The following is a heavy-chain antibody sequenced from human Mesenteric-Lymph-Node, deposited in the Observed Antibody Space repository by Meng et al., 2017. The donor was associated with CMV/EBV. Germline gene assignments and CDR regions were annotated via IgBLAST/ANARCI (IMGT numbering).Heavy chain of an antibody. D-gene: IGHD6-13*01. CDR2: IYWNDDK. J-gene: IGHJ4*02. V-gene: IGHV2-5*01. CDR3: AHRGYSSSWTVFDY. CDR1: GFSLSTSGVG. Sequence: SGSTLVTCTQTVTPICTFSGFSLSTSGVGVGWIRQPPGKALEWLALIYWNDDKRYSPYLKSRLTITKDTSKNQVVLTMTNMDPVDTATYYCAHRGYSSSWTVFDYWGQGTLVTVSS.